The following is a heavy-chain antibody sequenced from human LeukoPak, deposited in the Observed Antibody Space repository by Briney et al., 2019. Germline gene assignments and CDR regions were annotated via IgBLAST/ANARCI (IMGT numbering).Heavy chain of an antibody. J-gene: IGHJ4*02. CDR1: GFTVSSNY. CDR3: ARGHYDSSGYTFDY. D-gene: IGHD3-22*01. CDR2: IYSGGST. Sequence: PGGSLRLSCAASGFTVSSNYMSWVRQAPGKGLEWVSVIYSGGSTYYADSVKGRFTISRDNSKNTLYLQMDSLRAEDTAVYYCARGHYDSSGYTFDYWGQGTLVTVSS. V-gene: IGHV3-66*01.